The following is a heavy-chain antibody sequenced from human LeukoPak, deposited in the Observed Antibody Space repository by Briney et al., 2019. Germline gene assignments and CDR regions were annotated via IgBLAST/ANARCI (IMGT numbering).Heavy chain of an antibody. CDR2: TSGSGGST. V-gene: IGHV3-23*01. Sequence: PGGSLRLSCAASGFTFSSYVMSWVRQAPGKGLEWVSSTSGSGGSTYYADSVKGRFTISRDNPKNTLSLQMNSLRAEDTAVYYCAKSGGDYAWGQGTLVTISS. D-gene: IGHD2-21*02. CDR1: GFTFSSYV. J-gene: IGHJ5*02. CDR3: AKSGGDYA.